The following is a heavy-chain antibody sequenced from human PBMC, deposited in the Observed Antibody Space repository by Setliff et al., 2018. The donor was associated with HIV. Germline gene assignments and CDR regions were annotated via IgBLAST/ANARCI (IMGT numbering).Heavy chain of an antibody. V-gene: IGHV4-4*02. CDR1: GDSISSGNW. CDR3: ARELNEQWDGTCYFDY. CDR2: IYHNANT. Sequence: SETLSLTCAVSGDSISSGNWWSWVRQPPGKGLEWIGEIYHNANTNYNPSLKSRVTMSVDKSKKQFSLKLSSVTAADTAVYYCARELNEQWDGTCYFDYWGQGTLVTVSS. D-gene: IGHD6-19*01. J-gene: IGHJ4*02.